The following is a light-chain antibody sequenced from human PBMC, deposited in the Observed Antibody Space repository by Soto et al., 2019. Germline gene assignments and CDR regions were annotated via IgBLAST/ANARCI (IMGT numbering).Light chain of an antibody. J-gene: IGKJ5*01. CDR1: RSLLSTNGNHY. V-gene: IGKV2-28*01. Sequence: DIVMTQSPLSLNVTHGEPASISCRSSRSLLSTNGNHYLDWYLQKPGQSPQLLIYVGSNRASGVRDSFSGSGSGTDFTLKISRVEAEDVGIYYCMQALQAPITFGQWTRLEIK. CDR2: VGS. CDR3: MQALQAPIT.